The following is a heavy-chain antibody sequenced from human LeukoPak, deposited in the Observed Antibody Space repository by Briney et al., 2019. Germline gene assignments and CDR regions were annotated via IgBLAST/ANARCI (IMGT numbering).Heavy chain of an antibody. CDR3: ANLKYSSSSGAEYFQH. CDR2: ISGSGGST. V-gene: IGHV3-23*01. D-gene: IGHD6-6*01. J-gene: IGHJ1*01. CDR1: GFTFSSYA. Sequence: GGSLRLSCAASGFTFSSYAMSWVRQAPGKGLEWVSDISGSGGSTYYADSVKGRFTISRDNSKNTLYLQMNSLGAEDTAVYYCANLKYSSSSGAEYFQHWGQGTLVTVSS.